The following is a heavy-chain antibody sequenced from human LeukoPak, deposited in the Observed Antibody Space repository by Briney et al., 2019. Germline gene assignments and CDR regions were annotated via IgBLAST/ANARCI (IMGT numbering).Heavy chain of an antibody. D-gene: IGHD3-22*01. Sequence: GRSLRLSCTASGFTFGDYAMGWVRQAPGKGLEWVSFIRSKAYGGTTEYAASVKGRFTISRDDSKSIAYLQMNSLKTEDTAVYYCRGDSSGYYSDYGMDVWGQGTTVTVSS. V-gene: IGHV3-49*04. CDR2: IRSKAYGGTT. J-gene: IGHJ6*02. CDR3: RGDSSGYYSDYGMDV. CDR1: GFTFGDYA.